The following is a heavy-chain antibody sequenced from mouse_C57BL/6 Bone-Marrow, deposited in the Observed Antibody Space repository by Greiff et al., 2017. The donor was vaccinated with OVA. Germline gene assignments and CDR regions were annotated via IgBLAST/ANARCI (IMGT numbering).Heavy chain of an antibody. CDR1: GYTFTDYE. V-gene: IGHV1-15*01. CDR2: LDPETGGT. Sequence: VQLQQSGAELVRPGASVTLSCKASGYTFTDYEMHWVKQTPVHGLEWIGALDPETGGTAYNQKFKGKAILTAAKSSSTAYMELRSLTSEDSAVYYCTRRGLITTVVARYYFDYWGQGTTLTVSS. J-gene: IGHJ2*01. CDR3: TRRGLITTVVARYYFDY. D-gene: IGHD1-1*01.